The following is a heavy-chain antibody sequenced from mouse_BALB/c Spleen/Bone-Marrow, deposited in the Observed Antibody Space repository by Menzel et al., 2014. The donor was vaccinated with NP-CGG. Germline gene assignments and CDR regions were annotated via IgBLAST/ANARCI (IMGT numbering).Heavy chain of an antibody. J-gene: IGHJ4*01. CDR3: ARHLYGNYGAMDY. Sequence: EVKVVESGGGLVQPGGSLKLSCATSGFTFSDYYMYWVRQTPEKRLEWVAYISNGGGSTYYPDTVKGRFTISRDNAKNTPDLQMSRLKSEDTAMYYCARHLYGNYGAMDYWGQGTSVTVSS. CDR1: GFTFSDYY. CDR2: ISNGGGST. V-gene: IGHV5-12*02. D-gene: IGHD2-1*01.